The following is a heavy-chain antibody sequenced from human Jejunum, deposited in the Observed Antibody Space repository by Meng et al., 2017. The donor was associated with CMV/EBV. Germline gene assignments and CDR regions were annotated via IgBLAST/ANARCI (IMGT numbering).Heavy chain of an antibody. CDR3: ARDGLVGDLRFVDL. J-gene: IGHJ2*01. CDR1: SYSFTRYG. D-gene: IGHD2-21*01. CDR2: ISTYNGDT. Sequence: PLGQSGVEFEESGAALKHSGKASSYSFTRYGISLVRQCTGQGLEWMGWISTYNGDTNYAQTLQGSVTLTTDTSTSTAYMELRSLRSDDTAVYYWARDGLVGDLRFVDLWGRGTLVTVSS. V-gene: IGHV1-18*01.